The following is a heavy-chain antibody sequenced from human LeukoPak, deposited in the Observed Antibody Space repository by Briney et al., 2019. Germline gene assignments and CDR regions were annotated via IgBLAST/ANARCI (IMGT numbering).Heavy chain of an antibody. CDR3: ARVFRRDGYFDY. CDR1: GYSITSYY. J-gene: IGHJ4*02. Sequence: AETLSLTCTVPGYSITSYYWSWIRQPPGKGLEWIGYIFYSGNTDYNPSLKSRVTISVDTSRNQFYLKLDSVTAADTAVYYCARVFRRDGYFDYWGQGTLVTVSS. V-gene: IGHV4-59*01. CDR2: IFYSGNT. D-gene: IGHD5-24*01.